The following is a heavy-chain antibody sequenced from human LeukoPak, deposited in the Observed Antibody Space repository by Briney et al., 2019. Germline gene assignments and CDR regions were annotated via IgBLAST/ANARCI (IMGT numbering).Heavy chain of an antibody. V-gene: IGHV3-23*01. CDR2: ISDDSSFT. CDR3: ARSRYPGIATAGTYIFGY. J-gene: IGHJ4*02. D-gene: IGHD6-13*01. Sequence: QSGGSLRLSCAASGLVFGKYAMAWVRQAPGKGLECVSIISDDSSFTYYLDSVKGRSTIFRDNSKNTLSLQMNSLRAEDTAVYYCARSRYPGIATAGTYIFGYWGQGTLVTVSS. CDR1: GLVFGKYA.